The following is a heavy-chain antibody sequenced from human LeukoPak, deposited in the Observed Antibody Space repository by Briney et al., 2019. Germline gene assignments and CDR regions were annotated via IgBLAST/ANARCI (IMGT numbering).Heavy chain of an antibody. Sequence: GASVKVSCKASRYTFTGYYMHWVRQAPGQGLEWMGWINPNSGGTNYAQKFQGRVTMTRDTSISTAYMELSRLRSDDTAVYYCARNFYFDSSGYYHYWGQGTLVTVSS. V-gene: IGHV1-2*02. J-gene: IGHJ4*02. CDR3: ARNFYFDSSGYYHY. CDR1: RYTFTGYY. CDR2: INPNSGGT. D-gene: IGHD3-22*01.